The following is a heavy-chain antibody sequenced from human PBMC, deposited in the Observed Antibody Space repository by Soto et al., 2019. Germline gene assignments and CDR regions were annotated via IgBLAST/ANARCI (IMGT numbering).Heavy chain of an antibody. CDR2: IYYSGST. V-gene: IGHV4-59*08. J-gene: IGHJ4*02. CDR1: GGSISSYY. CDR3: ARGLLACSSTSCYLGGLDY. Sequence: QVQLQESGPGLVKPSETLSLTCTVSGGSISSYYWSWIRQPPGKGLEWIGYIYYSGSTNYNPSLKRRVTVSVATSKNHISLKLSSVTAADTAVYYCARGLLACSSTSCYLGGLDYWGQGTLVTVS. D-gene: IGHD2-2*01.